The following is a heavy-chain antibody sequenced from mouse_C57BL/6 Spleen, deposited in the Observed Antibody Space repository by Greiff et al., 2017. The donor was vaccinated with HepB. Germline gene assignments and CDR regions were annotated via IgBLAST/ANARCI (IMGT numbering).Heavy chain of an antibody. D-gene: IGHD4-1*01. Sequence: QVQLQQSGAELVKPGASVKMSCKASGYTFTSYWITWVKQRPGQGLEWIGDIYPGSGSTNYNEKFKSKATLTVDTSSSTAYMQLSSLTSEDSAVYYCARSELGPAWFAYWGQGTLVTVSA. CDR3: ARSELGPAWFAY. CDR1: GYTFTSYW. J-gene: IGHJ3*01. V-gene: IGHV1-55*01. CDR2: IYPGSGST.